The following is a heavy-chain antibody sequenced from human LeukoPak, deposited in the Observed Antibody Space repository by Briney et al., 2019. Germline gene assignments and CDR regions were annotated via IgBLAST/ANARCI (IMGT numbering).Heavy chain of an antibody. V-gene: IGHV6-1*01. CDR2: TYYRSKWYN. D-gene: IGHD1-7*01. J-gene: IGHJ4*02. CDR1: GDSVSSNSAA. Sequence: SQTLSLTCAIFGDSVSSNSAAWNWIRQSPSRGLEWLGRTYYRSKWYNDYAVSMKGRISISPDTSKNQLSLQMSSVTPEDTAVYYCAREGHSWNYDCFDSWGQGILVTVSS. CDR3: AREGHSWNYDCFDS.